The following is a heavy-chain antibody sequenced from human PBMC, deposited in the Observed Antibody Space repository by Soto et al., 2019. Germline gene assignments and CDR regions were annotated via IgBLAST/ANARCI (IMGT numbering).Heavy chain of an antibody. V-gene: IGHV2-5*08. D-gene: IGHD3-10*01. CDR3: AHSIDLSGSSLAS. J-gene: IGHJ5*01. CDR1: GGSISSYYW. Sequence: TLSLTCTVSGGSISSYYWSWIRQPPGKALEWLALISWDDDMRYSPSLKSRLTITKDTSKNQVVLTMANMDPVDTATYYCAHSIDLSGSSLASWGQGTLVTVS. CDR2: ISWDDDM.